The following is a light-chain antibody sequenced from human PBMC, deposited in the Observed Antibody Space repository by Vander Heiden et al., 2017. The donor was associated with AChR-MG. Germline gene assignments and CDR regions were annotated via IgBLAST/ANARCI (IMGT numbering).Light chain of an antibody. CDR2: EDK. V-gene: IGLV6-57*02. CDR3: QSYSGTLLV. CDR1: GRRVDTSY. Sequence: NFILTQHHAVSESSGTTATISCTGSGRRVDTSYVQWYQQRPGMAPTTVIYEDKVRPSGVPARFSGSTYPSTNTASLLSSDLKTEDEAFYYCQSYSGTLLVFGGGTKLTVL. J-gene: IGLJ3*02.